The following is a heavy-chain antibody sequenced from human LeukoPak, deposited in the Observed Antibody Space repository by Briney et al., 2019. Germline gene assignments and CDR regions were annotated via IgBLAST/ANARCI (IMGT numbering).Heavy chain of an antibody. CDR3: ARVPLSSSLGMDV. V-gene: IGHV3-30*03. Sequence: GRSLRLSCAASGFTFSSYGMHWVRQAPGKGLEWVAVISYDGSNKYYADSVKGRFTISRDNAKNSLYLQMNSLRAEDTAVYYCARVPLSSSLGMDVWGQGTTVTVSS. D-gene: IGHD6-13*01. CDR2: ISYDGSNK. CDR1: GFTFSSYG. J-gene: IGHJ6*02.